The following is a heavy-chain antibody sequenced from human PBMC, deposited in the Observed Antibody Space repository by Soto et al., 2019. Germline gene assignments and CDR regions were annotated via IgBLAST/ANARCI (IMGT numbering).Heavy chain of an antibody. D-gene: IGHD4-17*01. Sequence: GLDLEWLALIYWDDDKHYSPSLKSRLTITKDTSKNQVVLTMTNMDPVDTATYYCAHRTGYGALFDYWGQGTLVTVSS. J-gene: IGHJ4*02. CDR3: AHRTGYGALFDY. V-gene: IGHV2-5*02. CDR2: IYWDDDK.